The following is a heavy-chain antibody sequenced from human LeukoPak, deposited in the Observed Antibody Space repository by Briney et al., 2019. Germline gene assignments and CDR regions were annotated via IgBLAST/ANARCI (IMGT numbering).Heavy chain of an antibody. CDR3: ARPTATPAGSYYYHYLHV. Sequence: SETLSLTCTVSGDSISGHYWNWIRQPPGKGLEWIGYIHSSGSTDYSPSLRSRVTLSVDTSKNQLSLKLTSVTAADTAVYYCARPTATPAGSYYYHYLHVWGQGTTVTVSS. CDR1: GDSISGHY. J-gene: IGHJ6*03. D-gene: IGHD6-19*01. CDR2: IHSSGST. V-gene: IGHV4-4*09.